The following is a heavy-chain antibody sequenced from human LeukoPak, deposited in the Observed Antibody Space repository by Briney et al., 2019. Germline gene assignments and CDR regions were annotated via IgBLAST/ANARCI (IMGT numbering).Heavy chain of an antibody. CDR1: GFYLSAYW. J-gene: IGHJ4*02. CDR3: AKGGKWDVTPFDY. CDR2: KSSDGSNT. D-gene: IGHD1-26*01. Sequence: GGSLRLSCAASGFYLSAYWMHWVRQVPGKGLVWVSRKSSDGSNTNYADSVKGRFTISRDNSKNTLYLQVHSLRAEDTAVYYCAKGGKWDVTPFDYWGQGTLVTVSS. V-gene: IGHV3-74*01.